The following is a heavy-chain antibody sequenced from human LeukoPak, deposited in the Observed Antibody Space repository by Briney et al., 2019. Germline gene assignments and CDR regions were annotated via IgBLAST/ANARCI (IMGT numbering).Heavy chain of an antibody. CDR1: GFTFSDYY. Sequence: GGSLRLSCAASGFTFSDYYMSWIRQAPGKGLEWVSYISSSGSTIYYADSVKGRFTISRDNAKNSLYLQMNSLRAEDTAVYYCARDSRYDYVWGSYRYTGGMDVWGQGTTVTVSS. D-gene: IGHD3-16*02. CDR2: ISSSGSTI. V-gene: IGHV3-11*01. CDR3: ARDSRYDYVWGSYRYTGGMDV. J-gene: IGHJ6*02.